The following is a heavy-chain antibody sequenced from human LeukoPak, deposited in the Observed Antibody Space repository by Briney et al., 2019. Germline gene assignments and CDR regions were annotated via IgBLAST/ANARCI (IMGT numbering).Heavy chain of an antibody. CDR2: ISNDGSKK. V-gene: IGHV3-30*03. J-gene: IGHJ4*02. CDR3: ARDRYSYAFEYSDS. CDR1: GFTFSNG. Sequence: GGSLGLSCAASGFTFSNGMHWVRQAPGKGLDWVAVISNDGSKKYYADSVKGRFTISRDNSKNTLSLQVSSLRAEDTAVYYCARDRYSYAFEYSDSWGQGTLVTVSS. D-gene: IGHD5-18*01.